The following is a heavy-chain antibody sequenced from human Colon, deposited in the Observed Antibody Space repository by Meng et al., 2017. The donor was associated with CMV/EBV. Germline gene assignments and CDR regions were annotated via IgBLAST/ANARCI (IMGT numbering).Heavy chain of an antibody. V-gene: IGHV3-21*04. CDR3: ARRTIAVTGENWFDP. J-gene: IGHJ5*02. D-gene: IGHD6-19*01. CDR1: GFTFSSYT. CDR2: ISGGNTFI. Sequence: GGSLRLSCAASGFTFSSYTMNWVRQPPGKGLEWDSSISGGNTFIYYADSAKGRFTISRDNAKNSLHLQMNSLRAEDTAVYYCARRTIAVTGENWFDPWGQGTLVTVSS.